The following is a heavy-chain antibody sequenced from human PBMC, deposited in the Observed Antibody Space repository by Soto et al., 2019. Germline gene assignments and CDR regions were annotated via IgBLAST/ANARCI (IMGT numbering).Heavy chain of an antibody. Sequence: EVQRVESGGGLVKPGGSLSLSCAASGFTFSNYSMNWVRQAPVKGLEWVSTISDSSTYIYYADSVKGRFTISRDNAKNALYLKMNSLRSADTAVYYCARDDRHPISGYYWGQGTLVTVSS. V-gene: IGHV3-21*01. CDR1: GFTFSNYS. D-gene: IGHD6-25*01. J-gene: IGHJ4*02. CDR2: ISDSSTYI. CDR3: ARDDRHPISGYY.